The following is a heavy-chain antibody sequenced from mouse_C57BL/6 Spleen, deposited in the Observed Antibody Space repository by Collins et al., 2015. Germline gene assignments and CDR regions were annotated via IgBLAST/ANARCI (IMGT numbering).Heavy chain of an antibody. V-gene: IGHV9-2-1*01. CDR3: ARSDMIRLYAMDY. CDR1: GYTFTDYS. J-gene: IGHJ4*01. D-gene: IGHD2-4*01. Sequence: QIQLVQSGPELKKPGETVKISCKASGYTFTDYSMHWVKQAPGKGLKWMGWINTETGEPTYADDFKGRFAFSLETSASTAYLQINNLKNEDTATYFCARSDMIRLYAMDYWGQGTSVTVSS. CDR2: INTETGEP.